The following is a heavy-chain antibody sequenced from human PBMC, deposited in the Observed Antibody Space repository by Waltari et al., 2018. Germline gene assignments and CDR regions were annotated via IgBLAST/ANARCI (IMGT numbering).Heavy chain of an antibody. J-gene: IGHJ6*02. D-gene: IGHD2-2*01. CDR2: VGRGSTYI. CDR1: GFTFKNYH. Sequence: ELQLEESGGGLVRPGGSLRLSCAASGFTFKNYHMNWVRQAPGKGLEGVASVGRGSTYIFYADPVKGRFTISGDDARNSLFLHLSRLRAEDTAVYFCVRLYSTTSRGGLDVWGPGTTVTVSS. V-gene: IGHV3-21*01. CDR3: VRLYSTTSRGGLDV.